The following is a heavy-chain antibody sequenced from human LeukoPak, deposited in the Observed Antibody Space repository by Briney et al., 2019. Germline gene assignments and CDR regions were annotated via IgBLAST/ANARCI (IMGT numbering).Heavy chain of an antibody. CDR1: GFTFSSYG. CDR2: IWYDGSHT. Sequence: GGSLRLSCAASGFTFSSYGMHWVRQVPGKGLEWVAFIWYDGSHTYYADSVKGRFTISRDNSKITLYLQMNSLRAEDTAVFYCAKDPLGYCTSASCRYLDSWGQGTLVTVSS. CDR3: AKDPLGYCTSASCRYLDS. D-gene: IGHD2-2*01. J-gene: IGHJ5*01. V-gene: IGHV3-30*02.